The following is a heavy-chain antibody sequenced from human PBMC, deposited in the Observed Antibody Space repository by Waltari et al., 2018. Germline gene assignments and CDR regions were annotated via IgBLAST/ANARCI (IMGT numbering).Heavy chain of an antibody. J-gene: IGHJ5*02. CDR2: MNPNSGNT. V-gene: IGHV1-8*01. CDR3: ARRGQRPRGYSYGKYNWFDP. D-gene: IGHD5-18*01. CDR1: GYTFTSYD. Sequence: QVQLVQSGAEVKKPGASVKVSCKASGYTFTSYDINWVRQATGQGLEWMGWMNPNSGNTGYAQKFRGRVTMTRNTSISTADMELSSLRSEDTAVYYCARRGQRPRGYSYGKYNWFDPWGQGTLVTVSS.